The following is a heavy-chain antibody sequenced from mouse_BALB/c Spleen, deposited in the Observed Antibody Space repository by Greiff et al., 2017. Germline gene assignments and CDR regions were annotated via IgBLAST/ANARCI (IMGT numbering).Heavy chain of an antibody. D-gene: IGHD3-3*01. V-gene: IGHV5-17*02. Sequence: EVQRVESGGGLVQPGGSRKLSCAASGFTFSSFGMHWVRQAPEKGLEWVAYISSGSSTIYYADTVKGRFTISRDNPKNTLFLQMTSLRSEDTAMYYCARKGLGGAMDYWGQGTSVTVSS. CDR3: ARKGLGGAMDY. J-gene: IGHJ4*01. CDR2: ISSGSSTI. CDR1: GFTFSSFG.